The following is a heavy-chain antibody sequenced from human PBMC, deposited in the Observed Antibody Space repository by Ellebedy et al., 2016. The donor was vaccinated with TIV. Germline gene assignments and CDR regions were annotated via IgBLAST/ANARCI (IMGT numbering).Heavy chain of an antibody. V-gene: IGHV3-23*01. CDR3: SKGITAAVVEGSLFDP. D-gene: IGHD6-13*01. Sequence: GESLKISXAASGFTFSSYTMRWVRQAPGKGLEWVSDISGSGGSTYYADSVKGRFTISRDNSKNTLYLQMNSLRVEDTAVDYFSKGITAAVVEGSLFDPWGQGTLVTVSS. CDR1: GFTFSSYT. CDR2: ISGSGGST. J-gene: IGHJ5*01.